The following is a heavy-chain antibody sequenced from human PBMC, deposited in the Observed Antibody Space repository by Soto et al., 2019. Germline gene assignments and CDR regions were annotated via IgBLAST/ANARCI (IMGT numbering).Heavy chain of an antibody. CDR1: GFTFSDYY. V-gene: IGHV3-11*05. CDR3: ARGRGYYDILTGHPAPVIFDY. D-gene: IGHD3-9*01. Sequence: PGGSLRLSCAASGFTFSDYYMSWIRQAPGKGLEWVSYISSSSSYTNYADSVKGRFTISRDNSKNTLYLQMNSLRAEDTAVYYCARGRGYYDILTGHPAPVIFDYWGQGTLVTVSS. CDR2: ISSSSSYT. J-gene: IGHJ4*02.